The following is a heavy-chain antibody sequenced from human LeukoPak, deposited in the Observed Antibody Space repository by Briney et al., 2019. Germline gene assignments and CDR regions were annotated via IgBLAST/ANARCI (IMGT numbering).Heavy chain of an antibody. CDR2: ISGSGGST. D-gene: IGHD5-18*01. Sequence: PGGSLRLSCAASGFTFSSYAMSWVRQAPGKGLEWVSAISGSGGSTYYADSVKGRFTISRDNSKNTLYLQMNSLRAEDTAVYYCAKDADHSGYSYGYEVDYWGQGTLVTVSS. CDR1: GFTFSSYA. CDR3: AKDADHSGYSYGYEVDY. J-gene: IGHJ4*02. V-gene: IGHV3-23*01.